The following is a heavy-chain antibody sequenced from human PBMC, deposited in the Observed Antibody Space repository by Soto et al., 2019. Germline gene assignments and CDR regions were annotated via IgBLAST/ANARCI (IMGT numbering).Heavy chain of an antibody. V-gene: IGHV3-15*01. Sequence: DVQLVESGGGLVKPGGSLRLSCAASGFTFVNAWMSLVLQAPGKGLEWVGLIKKTSEGGATEYAATVKGRFTISRDDSQTKLYLQMNSLKTDDTAVYSCTTGQWFTHWGKGTLVTVS. CDR3: TTGQWFTH. J-gene: IGHJ5*02. CDR1: GFTFVNAW. CDR2: IKKTSEGGAT.